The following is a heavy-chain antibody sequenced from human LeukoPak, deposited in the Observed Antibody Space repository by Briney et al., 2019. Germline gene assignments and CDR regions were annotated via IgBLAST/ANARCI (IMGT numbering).Heavy chain of an antibody. CDR3: TSVAGSGWYKYFDY. J-gene: IGHJ4*02. Sequence: GGSLRLSCAASGFTFSSYAMHWVRQAPGKGLEWVGRIKSKTDGGTTDYAAPMKGRFTISRDDSKNTLYLQMNSLKTEDTAVYYCTSVAGSGWYKYFDYWGQGALVTVSS. CDR1: GFTFSSYA. CDR2: IKSKTDGGTT. V-gene: IGHV3-15*01. D-gene: IGHD6-19*01.